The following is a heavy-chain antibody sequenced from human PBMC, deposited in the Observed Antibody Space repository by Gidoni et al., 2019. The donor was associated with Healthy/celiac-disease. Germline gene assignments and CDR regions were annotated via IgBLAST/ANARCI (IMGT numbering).Heavy chain of an antibody. CDR1: GGTFSSYA. CDR2: IIPILGIA. D-gene: IGHD2-15*01. J-gene: IGHJ4*02. V-gene: IGHV1-69*04. Sequence: QVQLVQSGAEVKKPGSSVKVSCKASGGTFSSYAISWVRQAPGQGLEWMGRIIPILGIANYAQKFQGRVTITADKSTSTAYMELSSLRSEDTAVYYCAREQGSGGSCYGCYDGFDYWGQGTLVTVSS. CDR3: AREQGSGGSCYGCYDGFDY.